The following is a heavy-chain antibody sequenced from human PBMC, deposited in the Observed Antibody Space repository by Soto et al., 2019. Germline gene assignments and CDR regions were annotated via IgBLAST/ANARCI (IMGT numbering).Heavy chain of an antibody. CDR3: EKRGPYSVTYYFDS. J-gene: IGHJ4*02. V-gene: IGHV3-23*01. CDR2: ISGGGGST. D-gene: IGHD1-26*01. Sequence: PGGSLRLSCAASGFAFSSYAMSWVRQAPGKGLEWVSAISGGGGSTYYADSVRGRFTISRDNSKNTLYLQLNSLRAEDTAVYYCEKRGPYSVTYYFDSWGQGTLVTVSS. CDR1: GFAFSSYA.